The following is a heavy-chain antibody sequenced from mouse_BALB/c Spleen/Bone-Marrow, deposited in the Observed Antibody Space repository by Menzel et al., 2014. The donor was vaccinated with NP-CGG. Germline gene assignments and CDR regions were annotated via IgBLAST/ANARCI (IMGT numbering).Heavy chain of an antibody. D-gene: IGHD2-2*01. CDR1: GFNFKDTY. CDR2: IDPANGNT. J-gene: IGHJ2*01. Sequence: EVQLQQSGAELVKPGASVKLSCTASGFNFKDTYMHWVKQRPEQGLEWIGRIDPANGNTKYDPKFQGKATITADTSSNTAYLQLSSLTSEDTAVYYCASYVYGYYFDYWGQGTTLTVSS. CDR3: ASYVYGYYFDY. V-gene: IGHV14-3*02.